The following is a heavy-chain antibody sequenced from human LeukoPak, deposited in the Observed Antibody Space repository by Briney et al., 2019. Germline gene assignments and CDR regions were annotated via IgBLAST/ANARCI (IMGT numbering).Heavy chain of an antibody. CDR3: ARRWNYGRNYYIDV. CDR2: INDSGTI. J-gene: IGHJ6*03. V-gene: IGHV4-34*01. Sequence: PSETLSLTCAVYGGSFSNYYWSWIRQSPGKGLEWIGEINDSGTINNNPSLMSRVTISVDKSKNQFSLKLSSVTAADTAVYYCARRWNYGRNYYIDVWGKGATVSVSS. D-gene: IGHD1-7*01. CDR1: GGSFSNYY.